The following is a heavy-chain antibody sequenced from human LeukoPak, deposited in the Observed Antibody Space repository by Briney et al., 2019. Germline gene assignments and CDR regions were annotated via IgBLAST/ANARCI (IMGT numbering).Heavy chain of an antibody. D-gene: IGHD6-19*01. CDR1: GFTFSSYA. CDR2: ISGSGGST. CDR3: AKDRGGAVAGNKVGFDY. J-gene: IGHJ4*02. Sequence: GGSLRLSCEASGFTFSSYAMSWVRQARGKGLEWVSGISGSGGSTYYADSVKGRFTISSDNSKNTLFLETNSLRAEDTAVYFCAKDRGGAVAGNKVGFDYWGQGILVTVSS. V-gene: IGHV3-23*01.